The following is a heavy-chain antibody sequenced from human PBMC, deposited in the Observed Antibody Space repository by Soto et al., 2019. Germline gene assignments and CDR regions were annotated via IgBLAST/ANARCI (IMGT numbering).Heavy chain of an antibody. CDR1: GFTSSSYW. CDR3: ARVLLNRGYDFVDF. J-gene: IGHJ4*02. V-gene: IGHV3-7*04. D-gene: IGHD5-12*01. CDR2: IKKDGSQT. Sequence: EVQLVESGGGLVQPGGSLRLSCAASGFTSSSYWMSWVRQAPGKGLEWVANIKKDGSQTNYVDSVTGRFTISRDNAKNSRYLQMNSLRAEDTAVYYCARVLLNRGYDFVDFWGQGTLVTVSS.